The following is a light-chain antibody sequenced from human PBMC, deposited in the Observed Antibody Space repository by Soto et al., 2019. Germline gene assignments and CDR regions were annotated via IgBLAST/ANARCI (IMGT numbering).Light chain of an antibody. J-gene: IGLJ2*01. CDR3: SSYTSGILVV. Sequence: QSALTQPASVSGSPGQSITISCTGTSSDVGAYNYVSWYQQHPGKAPKLIIYEVSNRPSGVSNRFSGSKSGNTASLTISGLQAEDEGDYYCSSYTSGILVVFGGGTKVTVL. CDR2: EVS. V-gene: IGLV2-14*01. CDR1: SSDVGAYNY.